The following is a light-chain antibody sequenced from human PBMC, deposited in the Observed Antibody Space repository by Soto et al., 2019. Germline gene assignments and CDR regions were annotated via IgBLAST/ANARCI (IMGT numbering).Light chain of an antibody. Sequence: DIQMTQSPSTLSASVGDRVTINCRASQSVSTWLAWYQQKPGKVPKLLLYKAYSLESGAPSRFSGSGSGTEFTLTISSLQPDDFATYYCQQFNSNPLTFGGGTKVEIK. CDR2: KAY. CDR3: QQFNSNPLT. V-gene: IGKV1-5*03. J-gene: IGKJ4*01. CDR1: QSVSTW.